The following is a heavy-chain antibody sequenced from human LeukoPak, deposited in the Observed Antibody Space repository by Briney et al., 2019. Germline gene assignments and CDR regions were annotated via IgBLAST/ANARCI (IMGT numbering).Heavy chain of an antibody. CDR2: IYEDDTT. V-gene: IGHV3-66*01. CDR1: GYTVSSSY. CDR3: ARESPSGGTQYFDY. J-gene: IGHJ4*02. Sequence: PGGSLRLSCAGSGYTVSSSYMDWVRQAPGKGLEWVSVIYEDDTTYYSDSVKGRFTISRHNSENTLYLQMNGLRAEDAAIYYCARESPSGGTQYFDYWGQGTLVTVSS. D-gene: IGHD2-15*01.